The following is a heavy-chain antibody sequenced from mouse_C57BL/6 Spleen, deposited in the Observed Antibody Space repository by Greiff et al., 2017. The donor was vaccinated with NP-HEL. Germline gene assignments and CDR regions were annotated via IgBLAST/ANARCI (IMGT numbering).Heavy chain of an antibody. CDR1: GYTFTSYW. CDR2: IYPGSGST. D-gene: IGHD1-1*01. Sequence: QVHVKQPGAELVKPGASVKMSCKASGYTFTSYWITWVKQRPGQGLEWIGDIYPGSGSTNYNEKFKSKATLTVDTSSSTAYMQLSSLTSEDSAVYYCARRPLNYYGSSPFDYWGQGTTLTVSS. CDR3: ARRPLNYYGSSPFDY. V-gene: IGHV1-55*01. J-gene: IGHJ2*01.